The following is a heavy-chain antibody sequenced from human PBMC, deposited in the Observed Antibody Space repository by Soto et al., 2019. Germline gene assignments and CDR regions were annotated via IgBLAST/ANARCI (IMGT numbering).Heavy chain of an antibody. Sequence: EVQLLESGGGLVQPGGSLRLSCAASGFSFVNYAMNWVRQAQGKGLEWVSGLSGSGTSTYYAESVKGRFTISRDNSRNTLFLQMNSLTADDTAVYYCAKATTNGGWFNPCASWRQGALVTVSS. CDR1: GFSFVNYA. CDR2: LSGSGTST. CDR3: AKATTNGGWFNPCAS. D-gene: IGHD6-19*01. J-gene: IGHJ5*02. V-gene: IGHV3-23*01.